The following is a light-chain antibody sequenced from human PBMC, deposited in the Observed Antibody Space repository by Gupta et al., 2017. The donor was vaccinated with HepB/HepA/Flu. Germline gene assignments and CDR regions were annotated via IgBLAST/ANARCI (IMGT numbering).Light chain of an antibody. CDR2: QDS. Sequence: SYQRTPAPSVSVCPGHTSSITFSGDKLGDKYACWYQQKPGQSPVLGSYQDSKRASGIREPFSGSDSGNNVTTNIRGTQAVDEYYYYCPACGRRSDVFGGGTKVTVL. CDR1: KLGDKY. V-gene: IGLV3-1*01. J-gene: IGLJ6*01. CDR3: PACGRRSDV.